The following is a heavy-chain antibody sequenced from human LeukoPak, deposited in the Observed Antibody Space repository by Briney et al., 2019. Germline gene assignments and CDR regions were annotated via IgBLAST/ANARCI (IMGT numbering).Heavy chain of an antibody. Sequence: ASVKVSCKASGYTFISCGTTWVRQAPGQGLEWLGWISAYNGNIDYAQKLQGRVTLTTDTSTSTAYMEVRSLRSDDTAVYYCASMSGYYPSYYFDYWGQGTLVTVSS. CDR3: ASMSGYYPSYYFDY. CDR1: GYTFISCG. J-gene: IGHJ4*02. D-gene: IGHD3-3*01. V-gene: IGHV1-18*01. CDR2: ISAYNGNI.